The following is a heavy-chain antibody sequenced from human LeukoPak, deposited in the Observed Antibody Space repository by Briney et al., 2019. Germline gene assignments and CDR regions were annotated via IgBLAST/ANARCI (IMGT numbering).Heavy chain of an antibody. D-gene: IGHD6-19*01. Sequence: ASVKVSCKASGYTFTSYDINWVRQAAGQGLEWMGWMNPNSGNTGYAQKFQGRVTITRNTSISTAYMELSSLRSEDTAVYYCARGVVGSGWYVNYYYHMDVWGKGTTVTVSS. CDR2: MNPNSGNT. CDR3: ARGVVGSGWYVNYYYHMDV. J-gene: IGHJ6*03. V-gene: IGHV1-8*03. CDR1: GYTFTSYD.